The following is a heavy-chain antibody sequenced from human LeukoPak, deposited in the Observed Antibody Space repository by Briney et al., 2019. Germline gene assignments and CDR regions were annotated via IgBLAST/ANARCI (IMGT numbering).Heavy chain of an antibody. CDR2: VTSNGGAT. D-gene: IGHD2-8*02. J-gene: IGHJ4*02. CDR3: ARSTVSYYFDY. Sequence: PGGSLRLPCTASGFTFSTYAMHWVRQAPGKGLEYVSAVTSNGGATYYANSVKGRFTISRDNSKNTLYLQMGSLRPEDMAVYYCARSTVSYYFDYWGQGTLVTVSS. CDR1: GFTFSTYA. V-gene: IGHV3-64*01.